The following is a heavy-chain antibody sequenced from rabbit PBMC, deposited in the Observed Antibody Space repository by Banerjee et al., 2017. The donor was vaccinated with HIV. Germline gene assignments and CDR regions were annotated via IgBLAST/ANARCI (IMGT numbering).Heavy chain of an antibody. CDR2: IVAASDSRA. Sequence: QEQLEESGGDLVKPEGSLTLTCTASGFSFSGSYWICWVRQAPGKGLEWIGCIVAASDSRAYYATWAIGRFTISRTSSTTVTLQMTSLTAADTATYFCARGIAYAGYAGYGYADWLDLWGQGTLVTVS. CDR1: GFSFSGSYW. J-gene: IGHJ5*01. V-gene: IGHV1S45*01. CDR3: ARGIAYAGYAGYGYADWLDL. D-gene: IGHD6-1*01.